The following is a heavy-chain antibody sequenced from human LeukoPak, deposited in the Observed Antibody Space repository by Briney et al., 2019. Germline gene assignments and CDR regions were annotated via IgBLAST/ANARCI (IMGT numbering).Heavy chain of an antibody. J-gene: IGHJ3*02. V-gene: IGHV4-59*01. Sequence: SETLSLTCSVSGGPISSYHWSWLRQPPGKGLEWIGYIYYSGSTNYNPSLKSRVTISVDTSKNQFSLKLSSVTAADTAVYYCASSGYYYSAFDIWGQGTMVTVSS. CDR1: GGPISSYH. CDR3: ASSGYYYSAFDI. CDR2: IYYSGST. D-gene: IGHD3-22*01.